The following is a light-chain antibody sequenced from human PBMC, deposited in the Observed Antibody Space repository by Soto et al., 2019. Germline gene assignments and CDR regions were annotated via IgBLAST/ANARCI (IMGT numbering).Light chain of an antibody. V-gene: IGKV1-5*03. J-gene: IGKJ2*01. Sequence: DIQMTQSPSTLSASVGDRVTITCRASQSIRRWVAWYQQKPGKAPNLLIYEASSLETGVPSRFSGSGSATEFTLTISSLQPDDFATYYSQQYNSYPYTFGQGTKLEIK. CDR3: QQYNSYPYT. CDR2: EAS. CDR1: QSIRRW.